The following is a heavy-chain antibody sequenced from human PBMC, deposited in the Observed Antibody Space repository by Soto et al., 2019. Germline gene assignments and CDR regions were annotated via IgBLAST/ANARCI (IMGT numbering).Heavy chain of an antibody. CDR1: GGSISSSSYY. Sequence: QLQLQESGPGLVKPSETLSLTCTVSGGSISSSSYYWGWIRQPPGKGLEWIGSIYYSGSTYYNPSLKSRVTISVDTSKNQLSLKLSSVTAADTAVYYCARLGWGCSGGSCYSPQHINWFDPWGQGTLVTVSS. V-gene: IGHV4-39*01. J-gene: IGHJ5*02. CDR3: ARLGWGCSGGSCYSPQHINWFDP. D-gene: IGHD2-15*01. CDR2: IYYSGST.